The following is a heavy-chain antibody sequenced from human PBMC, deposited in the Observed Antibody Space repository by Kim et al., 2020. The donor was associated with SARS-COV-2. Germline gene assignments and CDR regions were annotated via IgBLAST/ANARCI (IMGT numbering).Heavy chain of an antibody. D-gene: IGHD5-18*01. V-gene: IGHV4-39*01. J-gene: IGHJ4*02. Sequence: SETLSLTCTVSGGSISCSSYYWGWIRQPPGKGLEWIGSIYYSGSTYYNPSLKSRVTISVDTSKNQFSLKLSSVTAADTAVYYCARHNTGYSYGYYFDYWGQGTLVTVSS. CDR2: IYYSGST. CDR3: ARHNTGYSYGYYFDY. CDR1: GGSISCSSYY.